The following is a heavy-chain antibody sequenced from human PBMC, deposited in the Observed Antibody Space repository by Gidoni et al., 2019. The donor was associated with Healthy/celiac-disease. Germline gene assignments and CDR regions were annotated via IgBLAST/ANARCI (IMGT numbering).Heavy chain of an antibody. D-gene: IGHD2-21*02. CDR3: ARDGGYCGGDCYTWHYFDY. CDR2: IWYEGSNK. J-gene: IGHJ4*02. CDR1: GFTFSSYG. Sequence: QVQLVESGGGVVQPGRSLRLSCAASGFTFSSYGMHWLRQAPGKGMEWVEVIWYEGSNKDYADSVKGRFTISRDNSKNTLYLQMNSLRAEDTAVYYCARDGGYCGGDCYTWHYFDYWGQGTLVTVSS. V-gene: IGHV3-33*01.